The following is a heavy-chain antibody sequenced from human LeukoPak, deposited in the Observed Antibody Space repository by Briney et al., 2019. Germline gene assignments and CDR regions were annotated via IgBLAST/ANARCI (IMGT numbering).Heavy chain of an antibody. CDR1: GASISTYY. Sequence: SETLSLTCTVSGASISTYYWSWIRPPPGQGLEWIGYTYYTGSTDCNPSLKSRVTISTDTSKNQFSLKLTSVTAADMAVYYCVKGRDGYDTWGQGILVTVSS. V-gene: IGHV4-59*01. D-gene: IGHD5-12*01. CDR2: TYYTGST. CDR3: VKGRDGYDT. J-gene: IGHJ4*02.